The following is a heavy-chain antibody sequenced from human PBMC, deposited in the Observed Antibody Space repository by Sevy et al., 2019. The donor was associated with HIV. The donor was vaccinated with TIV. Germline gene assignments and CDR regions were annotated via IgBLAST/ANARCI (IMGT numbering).Heavy chain of an antibody. Sequence: GGSLRLSCAASEFTFNTYAMSWVRQAPGKGLEWVSVISFSSRDTYYADSVKGRFTISRDNSKNTLYLQMNSLGAEDTAVYYCARDRVSGSYYTGDFDYWGQGTLVTVSS. CDR1: EFTFNTYA. J-gene: IGHJ4*02. D-gene: IGHD3-10*01. V-gene: IGHV3-23*01. CDR3: ARDRVSGSYYTGDFDY. CDR2: ISFSSRDT.